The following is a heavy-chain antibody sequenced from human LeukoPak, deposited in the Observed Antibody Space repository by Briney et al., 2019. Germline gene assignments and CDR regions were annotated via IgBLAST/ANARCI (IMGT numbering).Heavy chain of an antibody. Sequence: GRSLRLSCAASGFAFSSYGMHWVRQAPGKGLEWVAVISYDGSNKYYADSVKGRFTISRDNSKNTLYLQMNSLRAEDTAVYYRAKATAAYYYYGMDVWGKGTTVTVSS. CDR2: ISYDGSNK. V-gene: IGHV3-30*18. D-gene: IGHD2-2*01. CDR1: GFAFSSYG. CDR3: AKATAAYYYYGMDV. J-gene: IGHJ6*04.